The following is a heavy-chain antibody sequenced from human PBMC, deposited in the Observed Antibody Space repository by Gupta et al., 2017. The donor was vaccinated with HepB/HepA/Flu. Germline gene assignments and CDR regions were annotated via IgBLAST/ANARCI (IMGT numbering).Heavy chain of an antibody. CDR3: ARGGRNTYGNSGPFDS. D-gene: IGHD3-10*01. V-gene: IGHV1-46*04. Sequence: QVQLVQSGAEVKQPGASVKVSCPASGFTFTNYYMHWVRQAPGQGLEWMGILNASGGRTTYTQKLQGRLTMTRDTSTSTIFIDLRSLKSEDTAVYYCARGGRNTYGNSGPFDSWGQGTLVTVSS. J-gene: IGHJ4*02. CDR2: LNASGGRT. CDR1: GFTFTNYY.